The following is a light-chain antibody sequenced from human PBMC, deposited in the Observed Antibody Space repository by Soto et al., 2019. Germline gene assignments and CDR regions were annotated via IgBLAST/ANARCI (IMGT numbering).Light chain of an antibody. CDR1: QTVSGSY. CDR3: QHYGSSLWT. V-gene: IGKV3-20*01. J-gene: IGKJ1*01. CDR2: DAS. Sequence: EIVLTQSAGTLSLSPGERATLSCRASQTVSGSYLAWFQQKPGQAPRLLIYDASTRAAGVPDRFSGSGSGTDFSLTINRLEPEDFAVYYCQHYGSSLWTFGQGTKVEIK.